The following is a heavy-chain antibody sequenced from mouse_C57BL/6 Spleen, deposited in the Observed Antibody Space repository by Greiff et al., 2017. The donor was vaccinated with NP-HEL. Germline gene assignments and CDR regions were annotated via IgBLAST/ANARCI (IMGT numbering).Heavy chain of an antibody. D-gene: IGHD1-1*01. CDR3: ARAGCYGSGTFFDD. CDR2: IDPSDSYT. Sequence: QVQLQQPGAELVMPGASVKLSCKASGYTFTSYWMHWVKQRPGQGLEWIGEIDPSDSYTNYNQKFKGKSTLTVDKSSSTAYMQLSSLTSEDSAVYYCARAGCYGSGTFFDDWGQGTTLTVSS. J-gene: IGHJ2*01. V-gene: IGHV1-69*01. CDR1: GYTFTSYW.